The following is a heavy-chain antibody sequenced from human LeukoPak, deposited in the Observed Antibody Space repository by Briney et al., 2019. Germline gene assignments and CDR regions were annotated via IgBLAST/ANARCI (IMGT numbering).Heavy chain of an antibody. CDR3: ARGRNYDILTGYYDFDY. Sequence: SETLSLTCAVYGGSFSGYYWSWIRQPPGKGLEWIGEINHSGSTNYNPSLKSRVTISVDTSKNQFSLKLSSVTAADTAVYYCARGRNYDILTGYYDFDYWGQGTLVTVSS. CDR2: INHSGST. D-gene: IGHD3-9*01. J-gene: IGHJ4*02. V-gene: IGHV4-34*01. CDR1: GGSFSGYY.